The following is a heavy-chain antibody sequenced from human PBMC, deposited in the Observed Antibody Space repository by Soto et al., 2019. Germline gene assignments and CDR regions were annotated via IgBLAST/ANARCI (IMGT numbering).Heavy chain of an antibody. D-gene: IGHD4-17*01. CDR2: IKQGGIER. CDR3: LVTTSAVDI. V-gene: IGHV3-7*01. Sequence: EVQLVESGGDLAQPGGSLRLSCAASGFTLSNFWVNWVRQAPGKGLEWVANIKQGGIERNYVDSVKGRFTISRDDTKNSLFLQMNNLRVEDAAIYYCLVTTSAVDILGRGTTVTVSS. CDR1: GFTLSNFW. J-gene: IGHJ3*02.